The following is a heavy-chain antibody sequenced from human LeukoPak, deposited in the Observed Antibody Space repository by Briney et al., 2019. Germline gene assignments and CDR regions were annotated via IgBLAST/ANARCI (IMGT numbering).Heavy chain of an antibody. CDR3: ARQRFTTRAYAGNWFDP. D-gene: IGHD3-16*01. V-gene: IGHV5-51*01. Sequence: GESLKISCKGSGYSFTNYWIGWVRQMPGKGLEWMGIIYTGDSDTRYSPSFQGQVTISADKSFSTAYLQWSSLKASDTAMYYCARQRFTTRAYAGNWFDPWGQGTLVTVPS. CDR2: IYTGDSDT. CDR1: GYSFTNYW. J-gene: IGHJ5*02.